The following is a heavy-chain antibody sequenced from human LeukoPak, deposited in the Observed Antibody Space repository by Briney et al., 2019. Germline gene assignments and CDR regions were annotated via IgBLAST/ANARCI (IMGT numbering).Heavy chain of an antibody. Sequence: GGSLRLSCAASGFTFSSYWMHWVRQAPGKGLVWVSRINSDESDTNYADSVKGRFTISRDNARNTVYLQMNSLRAEDTAVYYCVRMFSGPLDYWGQGTLVTVS. CDR3: VRMFSGPLDY. CDR1: GFTFSSYW. D-gene: IGHD3-10*02. CDR2: INSDESDT. J-gene: IGHJ4*02. V-gene: IGHV3-74*01.